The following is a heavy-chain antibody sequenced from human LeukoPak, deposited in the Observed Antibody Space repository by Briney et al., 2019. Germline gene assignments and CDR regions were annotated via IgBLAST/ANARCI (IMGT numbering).Heavy chain of an antibody. CDR3: ARAVAGDFYYFGMDV. D-gene: IGHD6-19*01. J-gene: IGHJ6*02. CDR1: GYTFTSYD. V-gene: IGHV1-8*01. Sequence: ASVTVSCKASGYTFTSYDINWVRQATGQGLEWMGWMNPNSGNTGYAQKFQGRVTMTRNTSISTAYMELSSLRSEDTAIYYCARAVAGDFYYFGMDVWGQGTTVTVSS. CDR2: MNPNSGNT.